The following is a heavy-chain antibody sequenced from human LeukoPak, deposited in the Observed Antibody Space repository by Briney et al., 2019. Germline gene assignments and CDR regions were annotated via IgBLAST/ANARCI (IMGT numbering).Heavy chain of an antibody. CDR3: AKDAQRGFDYSNSLEY. Sequence: GGSLRLSCAASGFTFSHYAFHRVRQAPGKGLEWVAVIWSDATNQFYADSVKGRFTISRDYSQKTVYLEMDSLRIEDTAIYYCAKDAQRGFDYSNSLEYWGPGTLVSVSS. D-gene: IGHD4-11*01. V-gene: IGHV3-33*06. CDR1: GFTFSHYA. CDR2: IWSDATNQ. J-gene: IGHJ4*02.